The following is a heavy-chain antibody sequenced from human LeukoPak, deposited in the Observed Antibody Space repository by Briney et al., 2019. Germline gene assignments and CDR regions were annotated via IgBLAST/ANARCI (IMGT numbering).Heavy chain of an antibody. J-gene: IGHJ4*02. Sequence: PSETLSLTCTVSGGSMTDYYWSWIRQPPGRELEWIGYIYYSGTTYYNPSLKSRVTMSVDTFKKQFSLKLSSVTAADTAVYFCARNYDRMDYWGQGTLVTVSS. CDR3: ARNYDRMDY. D-gene: IGHD3-16*01. CDR1: GGSMTDYY. CDR2: IYYSGTT. V-gene: IGHV4-59*01.